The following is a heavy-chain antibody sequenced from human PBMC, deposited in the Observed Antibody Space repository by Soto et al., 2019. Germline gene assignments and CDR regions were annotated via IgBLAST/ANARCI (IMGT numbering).Heavy chain of an antibody. V-gene: IGHV1-18*01. Sequence: ASVKVSCKASGGTFSSYGISWVRQAPGQGLEWMGWISAYNGNTNYAQKLQGRVTMTTDTSTSTAYMELRSLRSDDTAVYYCARGGYYDFWSGYYPYDAFDIWGQGTMVTVSS. CDR1: GGTFSSYG. CDR2: ISAYNGNT. CDR3: ARGGYYDFWSGYYPYDAFDI. J-gene: IGHJ3*02. D-gene: IGHD3-3*01.